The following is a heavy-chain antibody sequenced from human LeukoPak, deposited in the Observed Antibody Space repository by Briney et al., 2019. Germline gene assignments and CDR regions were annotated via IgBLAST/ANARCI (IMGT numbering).Heavy chain of an antibody. D-gene: IGHD4-4*01. CDR1: GYIFTNYW. Sequence: GESLKISCKGSGYIFTNYWIGWVRQMPGRGLEYTGVIYPGDSDTRYSPSFQGQVTISADKSITTAYLQWTSLKASDTALYFCARFPTSYSNFGIYYYYSMDVWGHGTTVTVSS. J-gene: IGHJ6*02. V-gene: IGHV5-51*01. CDR3: ARFPTSYSNFGIYYYYSMDV. CDR2: IYPGDSDT.